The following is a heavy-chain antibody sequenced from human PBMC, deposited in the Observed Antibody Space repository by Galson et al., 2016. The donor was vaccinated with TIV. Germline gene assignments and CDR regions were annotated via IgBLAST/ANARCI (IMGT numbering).Heavy chain of an antibody. J-gene: IGHJ4*02. Sequence: SLRLSCAASGFTFSIYTMNWVRQAPGKGPEWISYISSSFTPIYYADSVRGRFTISRDNAKNSLYLQMNSLRAEDTAVYYCAREGRDGYNPYLDFWGQGTLVTVSS. CDR2: ISSSFTPI. D-gene: IGHD5-24*01. CDR3: AREGRDGYNPYLDF. CDR1: GFTFSIYT. V-gene: IGHV3-48*01.